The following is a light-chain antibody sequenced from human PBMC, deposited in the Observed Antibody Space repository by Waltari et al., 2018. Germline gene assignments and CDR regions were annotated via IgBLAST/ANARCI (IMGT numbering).Light chain of an antibody. V-gene: IGKV3-20*01. CDR2: GAS. CDR1: QSVSSSY. CDR3: QQYGSSPRT. Sequence: ELVLTQSPGTLSLSPGERATLSGRASQSVSSSYLAWYQQKPGQAPRLLIYGASSRATGIPDRLSGSGSGTDFTLTISRREPEDFAVYYCQQYGSSPRTFGQGTKVEIK. J-gene: IGKJ1*01.